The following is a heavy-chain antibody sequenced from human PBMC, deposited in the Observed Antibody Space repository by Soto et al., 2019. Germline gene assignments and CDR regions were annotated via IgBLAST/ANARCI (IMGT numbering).Heavy chain of an antibody. J-gene: IGHJ4*02. Sequence: GGSLRLSCAASGFTFSSYGMHWVRQAPGKGLEWVAVISYDGSNKYYADSVKGRFTISRDNSKNTLYLQMNSLRAEDTAVYYCAKDRSPYSSSSGDYWGQGTLVTVSS. CDR1: GFTFSSYG. CDR2: ISYDGSNK. CDR3: AKDRSPYSSSSGDY. V-gene: IGHV3-30*18. D-gene: IGHD6-6*01.